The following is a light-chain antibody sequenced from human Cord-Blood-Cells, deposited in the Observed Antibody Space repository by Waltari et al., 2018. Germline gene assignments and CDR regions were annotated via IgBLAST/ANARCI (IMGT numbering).Light chain of an antibody. CDR3: SSYAGSNNYV. V-gene: IGLV3-19*01. CDR1: SLRSYY. J-gene: IGLJ1*01. CDR2: GKN. Sequence: SSELTQDPAVSVALGQTVMITCQGDSLRSYYASWYQQKPGQAPVLVIYGKNNRPSGIPDRFSGSSSGNTASLTITGAQAEDEADYYCSSYAGSNNYVFGTGTKVTVL.